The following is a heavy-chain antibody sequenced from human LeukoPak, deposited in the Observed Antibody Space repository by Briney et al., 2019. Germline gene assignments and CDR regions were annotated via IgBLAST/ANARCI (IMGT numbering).Heavy chain of an antibody. V-gene: IGHV3-30-3*01. J-gene: IGHJ4*02. CDR1: GFNFDNFA. CDR2: LSYDGSNK. CDR3: ARGKSGPFDY. Sequence: AGKSLTLSCVVSGFNFDNFAMHWVRQAPGKGLEWVAVLSYDGSNKYYADSVKGRLTISRDNSKNTLYLQMNSLRAEDTAVYYCARGKSGPFDYWGQGTLVTVSS. D-gene: IGHD3-3*01.